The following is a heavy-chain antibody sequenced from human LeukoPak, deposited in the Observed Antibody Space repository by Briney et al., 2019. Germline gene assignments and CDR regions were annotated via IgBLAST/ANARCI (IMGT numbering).Heavy chain of an antibody. CDR3: ARLAGYYDILTGYYTQYYFDY. Sequence: PSETLSLTCAVSGYSISSGYYWGWIRQPPGKGLEWIGSIYHSGSTYYNPSLKSRVTISVDTSKNQFSLKLSSVTAADTAVYYCARLAGYYDILTGYYTQYYFDYWGQGTLVTVSS. CDR2: IYHSGST. J-gene: IGHJ4*02. D-gene: IGHD3-9*01. CDR1: GYSISSGYY. V-gene: IGHV4-38-2*01.